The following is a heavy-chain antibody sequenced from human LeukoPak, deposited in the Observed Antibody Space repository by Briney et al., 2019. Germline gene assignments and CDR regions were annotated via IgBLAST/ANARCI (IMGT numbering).Heavy chain of an antibody. V-gene: IGHV5-51*01. Sequence: RGESLKISCKGSGYTFTSYWIGWVRQMPGKGLEWMGIIYPDDSDTRYSPSFQGQVTISADKSISTAYLQWSSLKASDTAMYYCARVVETYWYFDVWGRGTLVTVFS. J-gene: IGHJ2*01. CDR2: IYPDDSDT. D-gene: IGHD1-1*01. CDR3: ARVVETYWYFDV. CDR1: GYTFTSYW.